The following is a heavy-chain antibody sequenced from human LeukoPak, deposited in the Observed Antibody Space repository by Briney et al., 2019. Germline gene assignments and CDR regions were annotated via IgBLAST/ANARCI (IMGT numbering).Heavy chain of an antibody. D-gene: IGHD3-9*01. CDR2: IYYSGST. CDR1: GGSSNNYY. Sequence: SETLSLTCTVSGGSSNNYYWSWIRQPPGKGLEWIAYIYYSGSTNCNPSLKSRVTISIDTSKDQFSLKLSSVTAADTAVYYCARGPTRYYFDYWGQGTPVTVSS. CDR3: ARGPTRYYFDY. V-gene: IGHV4-59*01. J-gene: IGHJ4*02.